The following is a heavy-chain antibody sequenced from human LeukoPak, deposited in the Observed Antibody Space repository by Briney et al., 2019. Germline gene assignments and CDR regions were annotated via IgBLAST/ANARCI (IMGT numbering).Heavy chain of an antibody. Sequence: PGGSLRLSCAVSGFTFSSSAMSWVRQAPGKGLEWVSSISGSGSGGSTYYADSVKGRFTISRDNSKNTLYLQMNSLIAEDTAVYYCAKSGYNRFDYWGQGTRITVSS. J-gene: IGHJ4*02. V-gene: IGHV3-23*01. D-gene: IGHD5-24*01. CDR3: AKSGYNRFDY. CDR1: GFTFSSSA. CDR2: ISGSGSGGST.